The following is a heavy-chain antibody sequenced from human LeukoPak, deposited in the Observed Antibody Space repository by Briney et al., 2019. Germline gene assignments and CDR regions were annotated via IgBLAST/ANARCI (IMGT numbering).Heavy chain of an antibody. J-gene: IGHJ4*02. CDR1: GGSISSYY. CDR2: LYNTGST. V-gene: IGHV4-59*01. Sequence: KPSETLSLTCTVSGGSISSYYWSWIRQPPGKGLEWIGYLYNTGSTNYNPSLKSRVTISVGTSKNQFSLKVTSVTAADTAVYFCARIWFGLRRLYYFDYWGQGTLVSVSS. CDR3: ARIWFGLRRLYYFDY. D-gene: IGHD3-10*01.